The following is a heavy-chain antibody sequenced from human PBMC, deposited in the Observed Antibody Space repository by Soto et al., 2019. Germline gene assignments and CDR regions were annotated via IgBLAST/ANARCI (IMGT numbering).Heavy chain of an antibody. J-gene: IGHJ4*02. D-gene: IGHD2-21*02. Sequence: QVQLVQSGAEEKKPGASVKVSCKASGYTFTSYAMHWVRQAPGQRLEWMGWINAGNGNTKYSQKFQVRVTINRDTSASTAYMELSSLRSEDTAVYYCARSIVVVTALDYWGQGTLVTVSS. CDR1: GYTFTSYA. V-gene: IGHV1-3*05. CDR2: INAGNGNT. CDR3: ARSIVVVTALDY.